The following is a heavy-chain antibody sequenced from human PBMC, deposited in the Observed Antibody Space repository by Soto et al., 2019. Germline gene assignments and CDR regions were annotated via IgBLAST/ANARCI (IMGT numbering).Heavy chain of an antibody. D-gene: IGHD3-3*01. Sequence: QITLNESGPTQVKPRQTLTLTCTFSGFSLTTSGVGVGWIRQSPGKAPEWLALIYWDDDKRYSPSLKRRLTSTKDTSKNQVVLTMADLDPADTATYYCAHRVLRTVFGLVTTTAIYFDFWGQGTPVAVSS. V-gene: IGHV2-5*02. J-gene: IGHJ4*02. CDR2: IYWDDDK. CDR1: GFSLTTSGVG. CDR3: AHRVLRTVFGLVTTTAIYFDF.